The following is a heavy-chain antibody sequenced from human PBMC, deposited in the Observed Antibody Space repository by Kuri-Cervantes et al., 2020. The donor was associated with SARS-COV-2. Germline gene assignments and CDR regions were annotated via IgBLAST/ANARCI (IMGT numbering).Heavy chain of an antibody. CDR3: ARGITAGVDY. D-gene: IGHD6-13*01. CDR2: ISPKNGNT. J-gene: IGHJ4*02. CDR1: GYTFITFD. Sequence: ASVKVSCKATGYTFITFDINWVRQATGQGLEWMGWISPKNGNTDFAQNFQGRIAFTRDTSINTDYMELSSLTSEDTAVYYCARGITAGVDYWGQGTLVTVSS. V-gene: IGHV1-8*03.